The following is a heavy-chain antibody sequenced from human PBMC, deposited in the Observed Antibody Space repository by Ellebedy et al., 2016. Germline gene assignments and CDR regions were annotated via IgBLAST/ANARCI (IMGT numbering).Heavy chain of an antibody. CDR2: IYPRDSDI. D-gene: IGHD2-21*01. CDR1: GYSFSNYW. J-gene: IGHJ6*04. CDR3: ATYGGLDV. Sequence: GESLKISXKASGYSFSNYWIGWVRQMPGKGLEWMGVIYPRDSDIRYSPSFQGHVTISADTSISTAYLQWTSLKASDSAMYYCATYGGLDVWGKGTTVTVSS. V-gene: IGHV5-51*01.